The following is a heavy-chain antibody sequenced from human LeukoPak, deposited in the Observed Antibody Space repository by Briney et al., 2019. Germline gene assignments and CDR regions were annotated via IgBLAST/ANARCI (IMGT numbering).Heavy chain of an antibody. Sequence: ASVTVSCKASGYTFTSYYMHWVRQAPGQGLEWMGIINPSGGSTSYAQKFQGRVTMTRDTSTSTVYMELSSLRSEDTAVYYCARASLAQPLFDLWGRGALVTVSS. V-gene: IGHV1-46*01. D-gene: IGHD2-2*01. CDR1: GYTFTSYY. J-gene: IGHJ2*01. CDR3: ARASLAQPLFDL. CDR2: INPSGGST.